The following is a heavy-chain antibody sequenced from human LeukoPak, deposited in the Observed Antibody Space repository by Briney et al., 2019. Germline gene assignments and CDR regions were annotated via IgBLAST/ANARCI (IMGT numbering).Heavy chain of an antibody. CDR2: IYYSGST. J-gene: IGHJ4*02. CDR1: GGSFSSYY. V-gene: IGHV4-39*07. CDR3: AREVSDYDILTGWIDY. D-gene: IGHD3-9*01. Sequence: SETLSLTCAVYGGSFSSYYWGWIRQPPGKGLEWIGSIYYSGSTYYNPSLKSRVTISVDTSKSQFSLKLSSVTAADTAVYYCAREVSDYDILTGWIDYWGQGTLVSVSS.